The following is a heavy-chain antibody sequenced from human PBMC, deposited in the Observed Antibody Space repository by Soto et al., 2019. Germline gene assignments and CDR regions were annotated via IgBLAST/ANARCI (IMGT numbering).Heavy chain of an antibody. D-gene: IGHD6-19*01. J-gene: IGHJ4*02. V-gene: IGHV3-30*03. CDR1: GFTFSSSG. CDR2: ISYDGGNK. CDR3: ATDFSGWYGSSEYGF. Sequence: QVQLVESGGGVVQPGRSLRLSCAASGFTFSSSGIHWVRQAPGKGLEWVAVISYDGGNKYYVDSVKGRFTISRDNSKHTLYLQMNSLRAEDTAVYYCATDFSGWYGSSEYGFWGQGTLVTVSS.